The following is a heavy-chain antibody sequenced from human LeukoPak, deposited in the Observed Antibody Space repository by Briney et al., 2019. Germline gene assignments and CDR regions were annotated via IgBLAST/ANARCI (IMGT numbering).Heavy chain of an antibody. CDR1: GFTFSTYG. D-gene: IGHD4-17*01. CDR2: ISGSGDQT. J-gene: IGHJ1*01. CDR3: ATQPESYGDSASYFHH. V-gene: IGHV3-23*01. Sequence: PGRSLRLSCAASGFTFSTYGMSWVRQAPGKGLEWVSAISGSGDQTYYADSVKGRFTFSRDNSNNILHLQMHSLRADDTAVYYCATQPESYGDSASYFHHWGQGTLVTVSS.